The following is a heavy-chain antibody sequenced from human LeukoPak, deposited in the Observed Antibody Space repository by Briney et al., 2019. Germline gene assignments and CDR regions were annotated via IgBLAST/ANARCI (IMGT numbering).Heavy chain of an antibody. CDR3: AKLIVPDSGAFDI. Sequence: GGSLRLSCAASGFTFSSYAMNWVRQAPGKGLELVSAISGSGGSTYYADSVKGRFTISRDNSKNTLYLQMNSLRGEDTAVYYCAKLIVPDSGAFDIWGQETMVTVSS. J-gene: IGHJ3*02. D-gene: IGHD2/OR15-2a*01. V-gene: IGHV3-23*01. CDR1: GFTFSSYA. CDR2: ISGSGGST.